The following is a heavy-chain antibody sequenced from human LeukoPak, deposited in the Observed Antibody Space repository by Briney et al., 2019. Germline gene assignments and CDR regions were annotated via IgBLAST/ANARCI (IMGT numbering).Heavy chain of an antibody. J-gene: IGHJ5*02. CDR3: ARQRLYCSGGSCPKWFDP. CDR2: IYYSGST. Sequence: GSLRLSCAASGFTFSSYAMSWVRQAPGKGLEWIGSIYYSGSTYYNPSLKSRVTISVDTSKNQFSLKLSSVAAADTAVYYCARQRLYCSGGSCPKWFDPWGQGTLVTVSS. V-gene: IGHV4-39*01. CDR1: GFTFSSYA. D-gene: IGHD2-15*01.